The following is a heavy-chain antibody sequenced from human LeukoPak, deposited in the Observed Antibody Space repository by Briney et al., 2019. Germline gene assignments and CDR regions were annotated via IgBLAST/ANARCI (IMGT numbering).Heavy chain of an antibody. J-gene: IGHJ4*02. CDR2: ISSGYTYK. CDR3: TRGPTLIGVAGTWPLDY. D-gene: IGHD6-19*01. CDR1: GFIFSDYS. Sequence: GGSLRLSCAASGFIFSDYSMHWVRQAPGKGLEWVSSISSGYTYKYFADSVKGRFTISKDNANNSLYLQMNSLRTEDSAVYYCTRGPTLIGVAGTWPLDYWGQGTLVTVSS. V-gene: IGHV3-21*06.